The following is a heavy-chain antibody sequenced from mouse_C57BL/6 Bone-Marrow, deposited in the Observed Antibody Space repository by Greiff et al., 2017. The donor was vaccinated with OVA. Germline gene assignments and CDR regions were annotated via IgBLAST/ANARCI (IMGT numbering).Heavy chain of an antibody. CDR1: GFSLTSYG. D-gene: IGHD2-2*01. CDR2: IWRGGST. J-gene: IGHJ4*01. Sequence: VKLVESGPGLVQPSQSLSITCTVSGFSLTSYGVHWVRQSPGKGLEWLGVIWRGGSTDYNAAFMSRLSITKDNSKSQVFSKMNSLQADDTAIYYCAKNGYHPFYAMDYWGQGTSVTVSS. V-gene: IGHV2-5*01. CDR3: AKNGYHPFYAMDY.